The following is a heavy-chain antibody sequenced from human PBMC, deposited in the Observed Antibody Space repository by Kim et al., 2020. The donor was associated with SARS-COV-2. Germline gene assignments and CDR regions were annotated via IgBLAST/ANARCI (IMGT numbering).Heavy chain of an antibody. Sequence: GGSLRLSCAASGFTFSSYPVHWVRQAPGKGLEWVAVISYDGSNKFYVDSVKGRFTISRDNSKNTLYLQMNSLRAEDTAVYYCARDGVREGHNWFDPWGQGTLVTVSS. D-gene: IGHD1-26*01. CDR3: ARDGVREGHNWFDP. V-gene: IGHV3-30*04. CDR2: ISYDGSNK. J-gene: IGHJ5*02. CDR1: GFTFSSYP.